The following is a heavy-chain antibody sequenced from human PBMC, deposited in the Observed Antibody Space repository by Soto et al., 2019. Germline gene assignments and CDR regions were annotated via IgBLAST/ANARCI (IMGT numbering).Heavy chain of an antibody. J-gene: IGHJ4*02. CDR2: IYYSGST. CDR3: ARAYGYYFDY. Sequence: QVQLQESGPGLVKPSETLSLTYTVSGGSISSYYWSWIRQPPGKGLEWIGYIYYSGSTNYNPSLKSRVTISVDTSKNQFSLKLSSVTAADTAVYYCARAYGYYFDYWGQGPLVTVSS. CDR1: GGSISSYY. D-gene: IGHD4-17*01. V-gene: IGHV4-59*01.